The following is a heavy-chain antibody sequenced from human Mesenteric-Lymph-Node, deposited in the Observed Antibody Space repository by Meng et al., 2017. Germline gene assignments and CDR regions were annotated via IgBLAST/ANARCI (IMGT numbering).Heavy chain of an antibody. CDR1: GFTFSSYW. CDR2: ISGPGRST. Sequence: GESLKISCAASGFTFSSYWMHWVRQAPGKGLVWVSTISGPGRSTFYADSVQGRFTVSRDNSKNTLFLQMYSLRAEDTAVYYCAKDQGTTGWCFDYWGQGTLVTVYS. CDR3: AKDQGTTGWCFDY. V-gene: IGHV3-23*01. J-gene: IGHJ4*02. D-gene: IGHD1-1*01.